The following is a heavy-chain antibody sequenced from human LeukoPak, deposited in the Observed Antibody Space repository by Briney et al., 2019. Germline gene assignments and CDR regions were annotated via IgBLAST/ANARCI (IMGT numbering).Heavy chain of an antibody. CDR3: ARDRSGSRWRWFDP. J-gene: IGHJ5*02. CDR2: INPTGGSA. CDR1: GYTFTNYY. D-gene: IGHD6-13*01. V-gene: IGHV1-46*01. Sequence: ASVKVSCKASGYTFTNYYIHWVRQAPGQGLEWMGIINPTGGSASYAQKFQGRVSMTRDTSTSTLYLELSSLRSEDTAVYYCARDRSGSRWRWFDPWGQGTLVTVSS.